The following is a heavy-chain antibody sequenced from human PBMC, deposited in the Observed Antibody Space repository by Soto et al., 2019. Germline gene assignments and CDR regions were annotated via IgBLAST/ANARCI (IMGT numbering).Heavy chain of an antibody. CDR2: INASNGNT. V-gene: IGHV1-18*01. D-gene: IGHD5-18*01. CDR3: ARDVGYSLIDY. J-gene: IGHJ4*02. Sequence: QVQLVQSGAEVKKPGASVKVSCKASGYTFTSYGISWVRQAPGQGLEWMGWINASNGNTNYAQKFQGRVTMTTDTSTSTAYMKLRSVRSADTAVYCCARDVGYSLIDYWGQGTLVTVSS. CDR1: GYTFTSYG.